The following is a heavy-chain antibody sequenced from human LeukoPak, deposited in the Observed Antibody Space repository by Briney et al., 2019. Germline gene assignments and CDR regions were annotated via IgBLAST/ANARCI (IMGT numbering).Heavy chain of an antibody. J-gene: IGHJ4*02. CDR1: GYTFTGYY. CDR3: ARAYQRLGELSLPNY. D-gene: IGHD3-16*02. Sequence: ASVKVSCKASGYTFTGYYMHWVRQAPGQGLEWMGWIHPSTGNPTYAQGFTGRFVFSLDTSVSTTYLQISSLKAEDTAVYYCARAYQRLGELSLPNYWGQGTLVTVSS. V-gene: IGHV7-4-1*02. CDR2: IHPSTGNP.